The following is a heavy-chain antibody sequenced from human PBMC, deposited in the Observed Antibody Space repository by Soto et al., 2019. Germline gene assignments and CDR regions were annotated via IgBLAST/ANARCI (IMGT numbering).Heavy chain of an antibody. CDR1: GGSISSGDYY. D-gene: IGHD3-22*01. Sequence: PSETLSLTCTVSGGSISSGDYYWSWIRQPPGKGLEWIGYIYYSGSTYYNPSLKSRVTISVDTSKNQFSLKLSSVTAADTAVYYCARVGSLYYYDSSDLPDSTRELDYWGQGTLVTVSS. CDR2: IYYSGST. CDR3: ARVGSLYYYDSSDLPDSTRELDY. V-gene: IGHV4-30-4*01. J-gene: IGHJ4*02.